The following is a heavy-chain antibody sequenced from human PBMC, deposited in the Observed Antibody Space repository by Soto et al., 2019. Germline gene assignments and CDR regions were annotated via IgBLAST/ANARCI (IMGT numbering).Heavy chain of an antibody. J-gene: IGHJ4*02. V-gene: IGHV4-34*01. CDR1: GGSFSGYY. CDR3: ASQEGWNYFDFWGGSRYYFDF. D-gene: IGHD3-3*01. CDR2: INHSGST. Sequence: SETLSLTCAVYGGSFSGYYWSWIRQPPGKGLEWIGEINHSGSTNYNPSLKSRVTISVDTSKNQFSLKLSSVTAADTAVYYYASQEGWNYFDFWGGSRYYFDFWGQGTLVNVSS.